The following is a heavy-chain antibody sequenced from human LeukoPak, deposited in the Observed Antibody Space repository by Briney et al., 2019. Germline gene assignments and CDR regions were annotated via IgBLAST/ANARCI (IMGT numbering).Heavy chain of an antibody. V-gene: IGHV4-34*01. Sequence: SETLSLTCAVYGGSFSGYYWSWIRQPPGKGLEWIGEINHSGSTNYNPSLKSRVTISVDTSKNRFSLKLSSVTAADTAVYYCARGEERRAGTATYFDYWGQGTLVTVSS. D-gene: IGHD6-13*01. J-gene: IGHJ4*02. CDR3: ARGEERRAGTATYFDY. CDR2: INHSGST. CDR1: GGSFSGYY.